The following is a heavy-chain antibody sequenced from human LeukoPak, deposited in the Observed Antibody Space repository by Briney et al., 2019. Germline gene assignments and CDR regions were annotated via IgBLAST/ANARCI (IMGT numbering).Heavy chain of an antibody. CDR3: ARREHYTVTTDWYFDL. CDR1: GYTFTSYG. CDR2: IIPIFGTA. D-gene: IGHD4-17*01. V-gene: IGHV1-69*13. J-gene: IGHJ2*01. Sequence: ASVKVSCKASGYTFTSYGISWVRQAPGQGLEWMGGIIPIFGTANYAQKFQGRVTITADESTSTAYMELSSLRSEDTAVYYCARREHYTVTTDWYFDLWGRGTLVTVSS.